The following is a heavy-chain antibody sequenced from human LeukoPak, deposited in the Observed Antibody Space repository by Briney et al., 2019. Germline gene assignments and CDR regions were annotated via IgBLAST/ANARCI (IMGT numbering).Heavy chain of an antibody. CDR3: AREGYNSDEDVD. V-gene: IGHV4-34*01. Sequence: SETLSLTCAVYGGSFSGYYWSWIRQPPGKGLEWIGEINHSGSTNYNPSLKSRVTISVNTSKNQFSLKLSSVTAADTAVYYCAREGYNSDEDVDWGQGTLVTVSS. D-gene: IGHD5-24*01. J-gene: IGHJ4*02. CDR2: INHSGST. CDR1: GGSFSGYY.